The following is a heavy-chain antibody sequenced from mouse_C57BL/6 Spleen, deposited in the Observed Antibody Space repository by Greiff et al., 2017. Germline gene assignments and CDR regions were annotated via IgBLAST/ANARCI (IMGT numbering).Heavy chain of an antibody. Sequence: DVQLVASGAGLVKPGGSLTLSCAASGFTFSSYAMSWVSQTPEKRLEWVAYISSGGDYIYYADTVKGRFHISRDHARNTLYLQMSSLKSEDTAMYYCTREYVARYAMDDWGQGTSVTVSS. CDR2: ISSGGDYI. D-gene: IGHD2-10*02. CDR3: TREYVARYAMDD. V-gene: IGHV5-9-1*02. J-gene: IGHJ4*01. CDR1: GFTFSSYA.